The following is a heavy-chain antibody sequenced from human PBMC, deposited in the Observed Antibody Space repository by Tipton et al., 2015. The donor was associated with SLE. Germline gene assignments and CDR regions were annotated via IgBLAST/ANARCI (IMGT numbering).Heavy chain of an antibody. Sequence: TLSLTCTVSGGSISSRTYYWGWIRQPPGKGLEWIGEINHSGSTNYNPSLKSRVTISVDTSKNQFSLKLSSVTAADTAVYYCARKGFDAFDIWGQGTMVTVSS. CDR1: GGSISSRTYY. CDR2: INHSGST. J-gene: IGHJ3*02. CDR3: ARKGFDAFDI. V-gene: IGHV4-39*07.